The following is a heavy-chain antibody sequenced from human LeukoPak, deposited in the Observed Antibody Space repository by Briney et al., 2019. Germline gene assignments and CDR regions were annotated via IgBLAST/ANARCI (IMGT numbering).Heavy chain of an antibody. Sequence: SQTLSLTCAISGDSVSSNSAAWNWIRQSPSRGLEWLGRTYYRSKWYNDYAVSVKSRITINTDTSKNQFSLQLNSVTPEDTAVYYCARGERTGYSSSWYGFDYWGQGTLVTVSS. CDR2: TYYRSKWYN. D-gene: IGHD6-13*01. V-gene: IGHV6-1*01. CDR1: GDSVSSNSAA. CDR3: ARGERTGYSSSWYGFDY. J-gene: IGHJ4*02.